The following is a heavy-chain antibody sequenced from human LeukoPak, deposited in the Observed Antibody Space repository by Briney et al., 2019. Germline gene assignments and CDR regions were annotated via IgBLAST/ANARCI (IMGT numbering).Heavy chain of an antibody. CDR1: GGSISSYY. D-gene: IGHD3-16*01. CDR3: ARESGGETNGAFDI. Sequence: TSETLSLTCTVSGGSISSYYWSWIRQPAGKGLEWIGRIYTSGSTNYNPSLKSRVTMSVDTPKNQFSQKLSSVTAADTAVYYCARESGGETNGAFDIWGQGTMVTVSS. V-gene: IGHV4-4*07. J-gene: IGHJ3*02. CDR2: IYTSGST.